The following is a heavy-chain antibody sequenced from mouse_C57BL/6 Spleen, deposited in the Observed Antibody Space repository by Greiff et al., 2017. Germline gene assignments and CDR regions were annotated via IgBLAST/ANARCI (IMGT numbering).Heavy chain of an antibody. D-gene: IGHD1-1*01. V-gene: IGHV2-5*01. CDR1: GFSLTSYG. J-gene: IGHJ2*01. CDR2: IWRGGST. CDR3: AKNGELLRYYFDY. Sequence: QVQLQQSGPGLVQPSQSLSIPCTVSGFSLTSYGVHWVRQSPGKGLEWLGVIWRGGSTDYNAAFMSRLSITKDNSKSQVFFKMNSLQADDTAIYYCAKNGELLRYYFDYWGQGTTLTVSS.